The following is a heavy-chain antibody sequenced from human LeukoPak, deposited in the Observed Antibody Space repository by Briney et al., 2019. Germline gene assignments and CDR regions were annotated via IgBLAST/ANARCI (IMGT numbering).Heavy chain of an antibody. Sequence: ASVKVSCKASGYTFTDYYIRWVRQAPGQGLEWMGWINPDSGGTKFVQKFQGRVTMTRDTSISTAYMEVIRLTSDDTAVYYCARELTTDRDYYMDVWGKGTTFTVSS. CDR1: GYTFTDYY. D-gene: IGHD4-17*01. CDR3: ARELTTDRDYYMDV. CDR2: INPDSGGT. J-gene: IGHJ6*03. V-gene: IGHV1-2*02.